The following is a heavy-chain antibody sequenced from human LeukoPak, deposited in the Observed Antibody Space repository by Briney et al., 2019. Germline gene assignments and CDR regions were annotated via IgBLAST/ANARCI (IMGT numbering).Heavy chain of an antibody. CDR2: IKKDGSEK. D-gene: IGHD3-10*01. J-gene: IGHJ6*02. V-gene: IGHV3-7*01. CDR3: ARSYYGSGTSYGMDV. Sequence: GGSLRLSCAVSGFTFSRHWMSWVRQAPGKGLEWVANIKKDGSEKYYVDSVEGQFTISRDKDKTSLYLQMNSMRAEDTAVYYCARSYYGSGTSYGMDVWGQGTTVTVSS. CDR1: GFTFSRHW.